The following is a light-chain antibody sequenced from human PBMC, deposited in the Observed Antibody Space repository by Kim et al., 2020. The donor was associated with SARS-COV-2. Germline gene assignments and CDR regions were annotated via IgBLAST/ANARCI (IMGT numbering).Light chain of an antibody. CDR2: DTN. J-gene: IGLJ7*01. CDR3: LLDYNTIRV. V-gene: IGLV7-46*01. CDR1: TGSVTSGHL. Sequence: QAVVTQAPSLTVSPGGTVTLTCGSSTGSVTSGHLPYWFQQKPGQAPTTLIYDTNNKLSWTPVRFSGSLLGGKDSLTLSGAQPEDEADYYYLLDYNTIRVVGGGTQLTVL.